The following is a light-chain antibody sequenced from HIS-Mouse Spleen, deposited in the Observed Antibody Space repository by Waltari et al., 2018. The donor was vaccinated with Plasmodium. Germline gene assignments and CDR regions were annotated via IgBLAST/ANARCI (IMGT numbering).Light chain of an antibody. CDR3: CSYAGSYTYV. CDR2: DGS. J-gene: IGLJ1*01. V-gene: IGLV2-11*01. CDR1: RSDVGGYNY. Sequence: QSALTQPRSVSGSPGQSVTISCTGTRSDVGGYNYVPWYLQHPGKAPKLMIYDGSKRPSGVPDRFSGSKSGNTASLTISGLQAEDEADYYCCSYAGSYTYVFGTGTKVTVL.